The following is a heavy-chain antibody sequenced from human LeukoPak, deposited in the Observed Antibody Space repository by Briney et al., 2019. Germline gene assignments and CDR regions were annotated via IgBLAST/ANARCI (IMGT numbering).Heavy chain of an antibody. CDR1: GGSISSSSYY. CDR3: ARAPPDYYDSSGYYTD. J-gene: IGHJ4*02. Sequence: SETLSLTCTVSGGSISSSSYYWGWIRQPPGTGLEWIGSIYYSGSTYYNPSLKSRVTISVDTSKNQFSLKLSSVTAADTAVYYCARAPPDYYDSSGYYTDWGQGTLVTVSS. D-gene: IGHD3-22*01. V-gene: IGHV4-39*07. CDR2: IYYSGST.